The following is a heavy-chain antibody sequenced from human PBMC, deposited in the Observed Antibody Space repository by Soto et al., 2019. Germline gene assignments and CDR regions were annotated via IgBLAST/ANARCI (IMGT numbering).Heavy chain of an antibody. CDR2: ISYDGSNK. D-gene: IGHD6-19*01. CDR3: ARDQQWWVRAPALRTIDY. V-gene: IGHV3-30-3*01. J-gene: IGHJ4*02. Sequence: PGGSLRLSCAASGFTFSSYAMHWVRQAPGKGLEWVAVISYDGSNKYYADSVKGRFTISRDNSKNTLYMQMNSRRAEDTAVYDCARDQQWWVRAPALRTIDYWGQGTLVTVSS. CDR1: GFTFSSYA.